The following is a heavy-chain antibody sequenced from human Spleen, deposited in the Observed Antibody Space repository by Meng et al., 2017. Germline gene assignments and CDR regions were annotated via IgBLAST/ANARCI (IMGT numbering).Heavy chain of an antibody. Sequence: GESLKISCAASGFTFSSYGMHWVRQAPGKGLEWVAVIWYDGSNKYYADSVKGRFTISRDNSKNTLYLQMNSLRAEDTAGYYCARAEMATINDAFDIWGQGTMVTVSS. D-gene: IGHD5-24*01. CDR3: ARAEMATINDAFDI. J-gene: IGHJ3*02. V-gene: IGHV3-33*01. CDR2: IWYDGSNK. CDR1: GFTFSSYG.